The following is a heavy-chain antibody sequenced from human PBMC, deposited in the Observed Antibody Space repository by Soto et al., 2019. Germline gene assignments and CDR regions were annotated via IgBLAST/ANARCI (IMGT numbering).Heavy chain of an antibody. CDR2: IFYAGST. Sequence: SETLSLTCTVSGDSISSYYGGWIRQPPGKGLEWIGSIFYAGSTYYNPSLKSRVTISVDTSKSQFSLKLSSVTAADTAIYYCARQVVTASSPMYYFDYWGQGTLVTVSS. V-gene: IGHV4-39*01. D-gene: IGHD2-21*02. CDR3: ARQVVTASSPMYYFDY. CDR1: GDSISSYY. J-gene: IGHJ4*02.